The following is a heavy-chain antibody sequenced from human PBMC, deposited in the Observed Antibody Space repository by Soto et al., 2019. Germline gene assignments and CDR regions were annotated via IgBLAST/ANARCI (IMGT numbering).Heavy chain of an antibody. CDR1: GYTFTSNG. V-gene: IGHV1-18*01. CDR3: ARDNSQDDGTPAASSWFHP. J-gene: IGHJ5*02. Sequence: ASVKVSCKASGYTFTSNGISWVRQAPGQGLEWMGWISGYNGNTNYAQNLQGRVTMTTDTSTSTAYMELRSLRSDDTAVYYCARDNSQDDGTPAASSWFHPWGQGTPVTVSS. D-gene: IGHD2-15*01. CDR2: ISGYNGNT.